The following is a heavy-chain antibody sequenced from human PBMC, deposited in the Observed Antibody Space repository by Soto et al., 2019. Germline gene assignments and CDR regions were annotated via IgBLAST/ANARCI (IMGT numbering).Heavy chain of an antibody. CDR1: GDSINSNGFY. J-gene: IGHJ4*02. CDR3: ARGRYSFDYSFDY. V-gene: IGHV4-31*01. D-gene: IGHD5-18*01. Sequence: QVQLQESGPGLVQPSQTLSLTCTVSGDSINSNGFYWSWIRQRPEKGLEWIGYIYYNGNTLYNPSLGSQVTISVDTSKIEFSLNLTSVTAADAAVYYCARGRYSFDYSFDYWGQGTQVTVSS. CDR2: IYYNGNT.